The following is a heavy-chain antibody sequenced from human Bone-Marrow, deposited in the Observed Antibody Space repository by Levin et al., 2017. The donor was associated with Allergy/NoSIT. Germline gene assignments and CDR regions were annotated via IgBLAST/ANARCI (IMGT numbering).Heavy chain of an antibody. CDR1: GFTFSSYS. D-gene: IGHD6-6*01. CDR2: INSDSNYI. V-gene: IGHV3-21*01. CDR3: AREYSRSVGRMLDG. Sequence: GGSLRLSCAASGFTFSSYSMNWVRQAPGKGLEWVSYINSDSNYIYYPDSLKGRFTISRDNAKNSLYLQMNSLRAEDTAVYYCAREYSRSVGRMLDGWGRGATVTVSS. J-gene: IGHJ6*02.